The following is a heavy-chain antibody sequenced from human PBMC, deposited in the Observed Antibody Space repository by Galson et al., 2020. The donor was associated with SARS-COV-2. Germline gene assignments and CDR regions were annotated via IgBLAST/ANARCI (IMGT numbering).Heavy chain of an antibody. CDR3: ARGSRKGIAVAGTTSSYYYFHYGMDV. CDR1: GESFSGYY. J-gene: IGHJ6*02. CDR2: INHSGST. D-gene: IGHD6-19*01. V-gene: IGHV4-34*01. Sequence: SETLSPTCAVYGESFSGYYWSWIRQPPGKGLEWIGEINHSGSTNYKPSLKSRVTISADTSKNQFSLQLSSVTAADTAVYYCARGSRKGIAVAGTTSSYYYFHYGMDVWGQGTTVTVS.